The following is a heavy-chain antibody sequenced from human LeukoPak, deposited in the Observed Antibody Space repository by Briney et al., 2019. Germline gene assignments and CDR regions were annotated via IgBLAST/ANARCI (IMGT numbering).Heavy chain of an antibody. V-gene: IGHV4-34*01. D-gene: IGHD3-22*01. Sequence: SETLSLTCAVYGGSFSGYYWSWIRQPPGKGLEWIGEINQSGSTNYNPSLKSRVTISVDTSKNQFSLKLSSVTAADTAVYYCARDNYYDSSGLGSWGQGTLVTVSS. CDR2: INQSGST. CDR1: GGSFSGYY. J-gene: IGHJ5*02. CDR3: ARDNYYDSSGLGS.